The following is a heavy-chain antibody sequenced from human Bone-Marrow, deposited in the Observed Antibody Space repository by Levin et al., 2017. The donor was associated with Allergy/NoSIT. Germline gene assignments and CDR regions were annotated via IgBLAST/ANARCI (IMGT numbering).Heavy chain of an antibody. CDR2: IGGSGDIT. Sequence: PGGSLRLSCTASGFTFYTSAMTWVRQAPGKALGWVSAIGGSGDITSYADSVKGRFTVSRDNSKNMLFLQMDSLRVEDTAFYYCAKGSSGWFQEMDSWGQGILVTVSS. CDR1: GFTFYTSA. J-gene: IGHJ4*02. V-gene: IGHV3-23*01. D-gene: IGHD6-19*01. CDR3: AKGSSGWFQEMDS.